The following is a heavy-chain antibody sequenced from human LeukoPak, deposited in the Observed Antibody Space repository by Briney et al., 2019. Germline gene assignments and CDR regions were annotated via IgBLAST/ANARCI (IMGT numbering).Heavy chain of an antibody. Sequence: QPGGSLRLSCAASGFTFSSYEMNWVRQAPGKGLEWVSYISSSGSTIYYADSVKGRFTISRDNAKNSLYLQMNSLRAEDTAVYYWARVMSYKVRYFQHWGQGTLVTVSS. J-gene: IGHJ1*01. CDR2: ISSSGSTI. V-gene: IGHV3-48*03. CDR3: ARVMSYKVRYFQH. CDR1: GFTFSSYE. D-gene: IGHD1-26*01.